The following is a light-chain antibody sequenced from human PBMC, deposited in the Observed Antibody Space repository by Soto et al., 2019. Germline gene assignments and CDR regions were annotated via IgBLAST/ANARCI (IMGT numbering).Light chain of an antibody. CDR1: NIGSKS. V-gene: IGLV3-21*02. J-gene: IGLJ3*02. CDR2: DDS. CDR3: QVWDNVSDHWV. Sequence: SYVMTQPPSVSVAPGQTAKISCGGNNIGSKSVHWYQQKPGQAPVLVIYDDSDRPSGIPERFSGSNSGNTATVTISSVEAGDEADYYWQVWDNVSDHWVFGGGTKLTVL.